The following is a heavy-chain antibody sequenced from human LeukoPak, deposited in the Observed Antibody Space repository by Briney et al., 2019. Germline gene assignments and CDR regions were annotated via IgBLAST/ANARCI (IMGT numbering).Heavy chain of an antibody. CDR2: INPNSGGT. D-gene: IGHD6-19*01. V-gene: IGHV1-2*02. CDR3: ARGNGIGIGVAWPFDP. J-gene: IGHJ5*02. Sequence: ASVKVSCKASGYTFTGYYMHWVRQAPGQGLEWMGWINPNSGGTNYAQKFQGRVTMTRDTSISTAYMELSSLRSDDTAVYYCARGNGIGIGVAWPFDPWGQGTLVTVSS. CDR1: GYTFTGYY.